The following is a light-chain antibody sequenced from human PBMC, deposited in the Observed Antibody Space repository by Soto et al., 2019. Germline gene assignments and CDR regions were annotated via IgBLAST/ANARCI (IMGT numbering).Light chain of an antibody. V-gene: IGLV2-8*01. CDR1: SSDIGGYNS. J-gene: IGLJ1*01. Sequence: QSVLAQPPSASGSPGQSVTISCTGTSSDIGGYNSVSWYQQHPGKAPRLMIYEVNKRPSGVPDRFSGSKSGYTASLTISGLQAEDEADYYCSSFTSTSTYGFGTGTKV. CDR2: EVN. CDR3: SSFTSTSTYG.